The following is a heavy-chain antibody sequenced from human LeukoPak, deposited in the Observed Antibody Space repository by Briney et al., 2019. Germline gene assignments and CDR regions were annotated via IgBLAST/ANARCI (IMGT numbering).Heavy chain of an antibody. CDR2: ISSSGSTI. D-gene: IGHD3-10*02. CDR3: AELGITMIGGV. V-gene: IGHV3-48*04. Sequence: GGSLRLSCAASGFSFSSYSMNWVRQAPGKGLEWVSYISSSGSTIYYADSVKGRFTISRDNAKNSLYLQMNSLRAEDTAVYYCAELGITMIGGVWGKGTTVTVSS. CDR1: GFSFSSYS. J-gene: IGHJ6*04.